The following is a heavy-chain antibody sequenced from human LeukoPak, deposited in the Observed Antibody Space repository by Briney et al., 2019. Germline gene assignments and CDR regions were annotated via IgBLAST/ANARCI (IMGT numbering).Heavy chain of an antibody. CDR1: GYSFPNKW. D-gene: IGHD6-13*01. J-gene: IGHJ4*02. CDR2: IYPGDSDT. Sequence: GESLKISCKGSGYSFPNKWIGWVRQMPGKGLEWIGIIYPGDSDTRFGPSFQGQVTISADKSINTAYLQWSSLKASDTAMYYCARQSRAAAGTTLDYWGQGTLVTVSS. V-gene: IGHV5-51*01. CDR3: ARQSRAAAGTTLDY.